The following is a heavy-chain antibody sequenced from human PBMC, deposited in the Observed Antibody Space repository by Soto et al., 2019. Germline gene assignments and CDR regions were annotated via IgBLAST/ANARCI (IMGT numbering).Heavy chain of an antibody. CDR1: GGSISSYY. J-gene: IGHJ2*01. D-gene: IGHD3-16*01. V-gene: IGHV4-59*08. CDR3: ARRIVLIGGNWYFDL. Sequence: QVQLQESGPGLVKPSETLSLTCTVSGGSISSYYWSWIRQPPGKGLEWIGYIYYSGSTNYNPSLKSRVTISVDTSKNQFSLKPSSVTAADTAVYYCARRIVLIGGNWYFDLWGRGTLVTVSS. CDR2: IYYSGST.